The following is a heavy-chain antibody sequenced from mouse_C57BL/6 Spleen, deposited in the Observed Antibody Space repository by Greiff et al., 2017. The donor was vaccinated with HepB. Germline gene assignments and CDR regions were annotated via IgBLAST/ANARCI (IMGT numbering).Heavy chain of an antibody. CDR3: ARWHSSGYEGFAY. CDR2: IDPSDSYT. V-gene: IGHV1-50*01. J-gene: IGHJ3*01. D-gene: IGHD3-1*01. CDR1: GYTFTSYW. Sequence: VQLQQPGAELVKPGASVKLSCKASGYTFTSYWMQWVKQRPGQGLEWIGEIDPSDSYTNYNQKFKGKATLTVDTSSSTAYMQLSSLTSEDSAVYYCARWHSSGYEGFAYWGQVTLVTVSA.